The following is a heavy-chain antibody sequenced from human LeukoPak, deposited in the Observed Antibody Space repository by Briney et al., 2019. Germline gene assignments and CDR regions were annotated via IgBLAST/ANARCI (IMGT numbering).Heavy chain of an antibody. CDR3: AIEGELGMDSLLYRWFDP. CDR1: GGTFKNYV. J-gene: IGHJ5*02. Sequence: ASVKVSCKASGGTFKNYVITWVRQAPGQGLEWMGNIMPIFGTINYAQTFQGRLTISADESTSTAYMELSSLTSDDTAFYYCAIEGELGMDSLLYRWFDPWGQGTLVTVSS. D-gene: IGHD2-2*02. V-gene: IGHV1-69*13. CDR2: IMPIFGTI.